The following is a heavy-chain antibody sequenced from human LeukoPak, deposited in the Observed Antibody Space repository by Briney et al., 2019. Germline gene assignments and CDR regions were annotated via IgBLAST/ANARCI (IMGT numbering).Heavy chain of an antibody. CDR1: GYTFTSYG. Sequence: ASVKVSCKASGYTFTSYGISWVRQAPGQGLEWMGWITAYNGNTNTIYTQKLQGRATMTTDTSTSTAYMEQRSLRSDNTAVYYCARDLGVFIAAAGTFFDYWGQGTLVTVSS. CDR3: ARDLGVFIAAAGTFFDY. V-gene: IGHV1-18*01. CDR2: ITAYNGNT. D-gene: IGHD6-13*01. J-gene: IGHJ4*02.